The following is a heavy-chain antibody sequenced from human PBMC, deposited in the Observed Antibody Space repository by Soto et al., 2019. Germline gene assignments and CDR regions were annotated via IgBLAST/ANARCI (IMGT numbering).Heavy chain of an antibody. Sequence: ESGGGVVQPGRSLRLSCAASGFTFSSYAMHWVRQAPGKGLEWVAVISYDGSNKYYADSVKGRFTISRDNSKNTLYLQMNSLRAEDTAVYYCARDPFSITMVRGVRPFDYWGQGTLVTVSS. V-gene: IGHV3-30-3*01. CDR3: ARDPFSITMVRGVRPFDY. D-gene: IGHD3-10*01. CDR1: GFTFSSYA. CDR2: ISYDGSNK. J-gene: IGHJ4*02.